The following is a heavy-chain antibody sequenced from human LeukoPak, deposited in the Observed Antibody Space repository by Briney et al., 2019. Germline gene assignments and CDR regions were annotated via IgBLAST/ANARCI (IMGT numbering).Heavy chain of an antibody. V-gene: IGHV3-11*01. D-gene: IGHD6-19*01. CDR1: GFTFSDYY. Sequence: PGGSLRLSCAASGFTFSDYYMSWIRQAPGKGLQWVSYISSSGGTTYYADSVKGRFTISRDNSRNTLYLQMNSLRAEDTAVYYCAKGIRGSGWFGGAFDIWGQGTMVTVSS. CDR2: ISSSGGTT. J-gene: IGHJ3*02. CDR3: AKGIRGSGWFGGAFDI.